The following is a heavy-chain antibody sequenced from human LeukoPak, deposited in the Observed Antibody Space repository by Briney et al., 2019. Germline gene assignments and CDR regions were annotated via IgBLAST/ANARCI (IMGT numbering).Heavy chain of an antibody. Sequence: ASVKVSCKASGYTFTGYYMHWVRQAPGQGLEWMGWINPNSGGTNYAQKFQGRVTMTRDTSISTAYMELSRLRSDDTAVYYRARGKTTVTTYRPFQHWGQGTLVTVSS. J-gene: IGHJ1*01. CDR1: GYTFTGYY. D-gene: IGHD4-17*01. V-gene: IGHV1-2*02. CDR3: ARGKTTVTTYRPFQH. CDR2: INPNSGGT.